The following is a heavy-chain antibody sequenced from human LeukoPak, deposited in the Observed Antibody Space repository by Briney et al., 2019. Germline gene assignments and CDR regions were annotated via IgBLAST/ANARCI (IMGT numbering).Heavy chain of an antibody. V-gene: IGHV1-18*01. J-gene: IGHJ5*02. D-gene: IGHD5-12*01. Sequence: ASVKVSCKASGYTFTSYGISWVRQAPGQGLEGMGWISAYNGNTNYAQKLQGRVTMTTDTSTSTAYMELRSLRSDDTAMYYCARGGNGYDFDRAESWFDPWGQGTLVTVSS. CDR1: GYTFTSYG. CDR3: ARGGNGYDFDRAESWFDP. CDR2: ISAYNGNT.